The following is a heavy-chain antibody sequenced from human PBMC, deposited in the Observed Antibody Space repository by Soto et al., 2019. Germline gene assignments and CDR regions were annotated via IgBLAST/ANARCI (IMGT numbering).Heavy chain of an antibody. CDR2: ISSSSSTI. Sequence: EVQLVESGGGLVKPGGSLRLSCAASGFTFSSYSMNWVRQAPGKGLEWVSYISSSSSTIYYADSVKGRFTISRDNAKNSLYLQINSLRDEETAVYYCARESTSSRGSGYSYGSGAFDIWGQGTMVTVSS. V-gene: IGHV3-48*02. CDR3: ARESTSSRGSGYSYGSGAFDI. J-gene: IGHJ3*02. CDR1: GFTFSSYS. D-gene: IGHD5-18*01.